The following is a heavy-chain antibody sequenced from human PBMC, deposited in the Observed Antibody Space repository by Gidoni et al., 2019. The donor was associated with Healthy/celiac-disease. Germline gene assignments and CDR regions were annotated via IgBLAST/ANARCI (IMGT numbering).Heavy chain of an antibody. CDR2: IWYDGSNK. CDR3: ARDKCITMIVEAYGMDV. Sequence: QVQLVESGGGVVQPGRSLRLSCTASGFTFSSYCMHCVRQAPGKGLEWGAVIWYDGSNKDYADAVEGRVTISRDNSKNTLYLQMNSLRAEDTAVYYCARDKCITMIVEAYGMDVWGQGTTVTVSS. CDR1: GFTFSSYC. D-gene: IGHD3-22*01. V-gene: IGHV3-33*01. J-gene: IGHJ6*02.